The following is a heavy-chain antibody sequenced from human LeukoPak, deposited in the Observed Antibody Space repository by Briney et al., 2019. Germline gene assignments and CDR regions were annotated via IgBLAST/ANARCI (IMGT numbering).Heavy chain of an antibody. D-gene: IGHD7-27*01. J-gene: IGHJ4*02. CDR3: ARERLGKGPFDY. V-gene: IGHV3-33*08. CDR1: GFTFSSYG. Sequence: PGGSLRLSCAASGFTFSSYGMTWVRQAPGKGLEWVAVIWYDGSNKYYADSVKGRFTISRDNSKNTLYLQMNSLRAEDTAVYYCARERLGKGPFDYWGQGTLVTVSS. CDR2: IWYDGSNK.